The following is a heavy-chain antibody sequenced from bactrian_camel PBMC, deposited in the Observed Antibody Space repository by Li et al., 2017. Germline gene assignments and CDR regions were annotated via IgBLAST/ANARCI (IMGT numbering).Heavy chain of an antibody. D-gene: IGHD6*01. V-gene: IGHV3S40*01. CDR2: IASEPGGGVA. Sequence: VQLVESGGGLVQPGGSLRLSCAASGFTFSTYDISWVRQAPGKGLEWVSGIASEPGGGVAQYADSVKDRFNISRDNAKNTVYLQMNSLKPEDTAMYYCAAPYGSTWWRGGFGYWGQGTQVTVS. J-gene: IGHJ6*01. CDR1: GFTFSTYD. CDR3: AAPYGSTWWRGGFGY.